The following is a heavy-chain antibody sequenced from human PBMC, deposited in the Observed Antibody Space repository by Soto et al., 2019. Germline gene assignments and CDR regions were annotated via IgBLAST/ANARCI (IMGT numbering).Heavy chain of an antibody. J-gene: IGHJ6*02. V-gene: IGHV5-10-1*01. CDR2: IDPNDYYS. CDR3: ARRLSGPKEEYNAYYFYGLDV. CDR1: GYRFSNYW. Sequence: WESLKISCQASGYRFSNYWITWVRQMPGKGLEWMGTIDPNDYYSNNSPSFQGHVTISADTSINTAYLHWSSLKASDTAIYYCARRLSGPKEEYNAYYFYGLDVWGQGTTVTVSS. D-gene: IGHD1-1*01.